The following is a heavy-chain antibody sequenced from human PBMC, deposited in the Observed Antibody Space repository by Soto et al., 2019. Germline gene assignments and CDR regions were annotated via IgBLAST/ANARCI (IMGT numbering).Heavy chain of an antibody. CDR1: GFSLNTSGVG. CDR3: GHICRSISCGGHGMDV. J-gene: IGHJ6*02. Sequence: QITLKESGPTLVKPTQTLTLTCTFSGFSLNTSGVGVGWIRQTPGKALEWLALIYWDDDKWDSPSLKSSLTITKDTAKNQVVLTMTNMDPVDTATYYCGHICRSISCGGHGMDVWGQGTTVTVSS. CDR2: IYWDDDK. V-gene: IGHV2-5*02. D-gene: IGHD2-2*01.